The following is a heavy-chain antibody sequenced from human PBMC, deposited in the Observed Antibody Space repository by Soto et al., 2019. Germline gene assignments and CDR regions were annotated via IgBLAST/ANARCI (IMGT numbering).Heavy chain of an antibody. J-gene: IGHJ5*02. Sequence: SVKVSCKASGGTFSSYAISWVRQAPGQGLEWMGGIIPIFGTANYAQKFQGRVTITADESTSTAYMELSSLRSEDTAVYYCARGCTDYGCITIFGVVSSWFDPWGQGTLVTVSS. CDR2: IIPIFGTA. CDR3: ARGCTDYGCITIFGVVSSWFDP. D-gene: IGHD3-3*01. CDR1: GGTFSSYA. V-gene: IGHV1-69*13.